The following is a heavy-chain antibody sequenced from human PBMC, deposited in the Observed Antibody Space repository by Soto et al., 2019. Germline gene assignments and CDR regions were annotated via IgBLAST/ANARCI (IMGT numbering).Heavy chain of an antibody. J-gene: IGHJ6*02. CDR3: ARSCSGGSCYSGGWEAYYYYGMDV. CDR1: GYSFTSYW. D-gene: IGHD2-15*01. CDR2: IDPSDSYT. Sequence: PGESLKISCKGSGYSFTSYWISWVRQMPGKGLEWMGRIDPSDSYTNYSPSFQGHVTISADKSISTAYLQWSSLKASDTAMYYCARSCSGGSCYSGGWEAYYYYGMDVWGQGTTGTVS. V-gene: IGHV5-10-1*01.